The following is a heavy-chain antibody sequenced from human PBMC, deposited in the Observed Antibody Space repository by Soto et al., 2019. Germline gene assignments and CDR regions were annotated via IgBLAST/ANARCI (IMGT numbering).Heavy chain of an antibody. CDR2: IYQSGVT. V-gene: IGHV4-30-2*01. CDR3: AGKAYTSCLQFDP. CDR1: GDSYSISTYS. D-gene: IGHD2-2*01. Sequence: SETLSLTCNMSGDSYSISTYSWSWIRQPPGKALQWIGFIYQSGVTSYNPSLASRVSISLDRSNNQCSLKLKSVTGGGNAVYFCAGKAYTSCLQFDPLGPGTLVTVSS. J-gene: IGHJ5*02.